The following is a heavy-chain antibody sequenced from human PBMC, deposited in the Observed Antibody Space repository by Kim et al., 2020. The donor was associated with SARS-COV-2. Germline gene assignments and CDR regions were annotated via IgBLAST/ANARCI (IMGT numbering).Heavy chain of an antibody. J-gene: IGHJ4*02. D-gene: IGHD6-13*01. Sequence: GKGRVTIARDNSQNSLYLQMNSRRAEDTAVYYCAKANGLEGSSWYYFDYWGQGTLVTVSS. CDR3: AKANGLEGSSWYYFDY. V-gene: IGHV3-30*02.